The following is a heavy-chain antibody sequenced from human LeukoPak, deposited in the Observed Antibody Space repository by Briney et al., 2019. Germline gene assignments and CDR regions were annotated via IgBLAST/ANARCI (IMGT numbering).Heavy chain of an antibody. D-gene: IGHD6-19*01. V-gene: IGHV3-21*04. CDR2: ISSSSSYI. CDR1: GFTFSSYS. J-gene: IGHJ4*02. Sequence: GGSLRLSCAASGFTFSSYSMNWVRQAPGKGLEWVSSISSSSSYIYYADSVKGRFTISRDNSKNTLYLQMNSLRAEDTAVYYCAKDAGIAVAGTFNYWGQGTLVTVSS. CDR3: AKDAGIAVAGTFNY.